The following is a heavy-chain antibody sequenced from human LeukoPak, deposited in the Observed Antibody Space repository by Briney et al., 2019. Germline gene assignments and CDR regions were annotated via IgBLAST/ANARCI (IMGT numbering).Heavy chain of an antibody. Sequence: GESLKISCKGSGYTFNTYWIAWVRQLPGKGLELMGISSPLDPSTTYSPSFQGRVSVSVDKSITTAYLHWSSLQASDTAMYYCARVRDYYGPGTYPYFDYWGQGSLVTVSS. CDR2: SSPLDPST. CDR1: GYTFNTYW. D-gene: IGHD3-10*01. J-gene: IGHJ4*02. V-gene: IGHV5-51*01. CDR3: ARVRDYYGPGTYPYFDY.